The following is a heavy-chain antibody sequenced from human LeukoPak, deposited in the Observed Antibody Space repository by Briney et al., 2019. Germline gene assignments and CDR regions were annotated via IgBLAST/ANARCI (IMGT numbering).Heavy chain of an antibody. CDR1: GYSFTSHW. CDR2: IYPGDSDT. D-gene: IGHD6-13*01. J-gene: IGHJ4*02. V-gene: IGHV5-51*01. Sequence: GESLKISCKGSGYSFTSHWIGWVRQMPRRGLEWMGLIYPGDSDTRYSPSFQGQVTLSVDKSITTAYLQWSSLTAADTAMYYCARQVAAASDSWGQGTLVTVSS. CDR3: ARQVAAASDS.